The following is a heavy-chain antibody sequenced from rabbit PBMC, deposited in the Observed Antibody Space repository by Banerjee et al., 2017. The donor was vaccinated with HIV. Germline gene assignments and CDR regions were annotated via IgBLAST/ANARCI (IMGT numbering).Heavy chain of an antibody. V-gene: IGHV1S43*01. J-gene: IGHJ5*01. CDR1: GIDFSSGYD. D-gene: IGHD6-1*01. CDR2: IYTSSGST. CDR3: ARDAGYAGYGYATGYWLDL. Sequence: QQQLEESGGGLVKPGGTLTVTCKASGIDFSSGYDICWVRQAPGKGLELIACIYTSSGSTWYASWVNGRFTISRSTSLNTVDLKMTSLTAADTATYFCARDAGYAGYGYATGYWLDLWGPGTLAPS.